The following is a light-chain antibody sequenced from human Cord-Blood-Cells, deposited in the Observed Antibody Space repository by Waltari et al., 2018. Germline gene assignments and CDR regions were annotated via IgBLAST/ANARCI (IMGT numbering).Light chain of an antibody. J-gene: IGLJ3*02. CDR3: CSYAGSSTLV. CDR1: SSDVGSHNL. Sequence: QSALTQPASVSGSPGQSITIPCTGTSSDVGSHNLSSWYQQHPGNAPKLMIYYGSKRPAGVSNRFSCSKSGNTASLTISGLQAEDEADYYCCSYAGSSTLVFGGGTKLTVL. CDR2: YGS. V-gene: IGLV2-23*01.